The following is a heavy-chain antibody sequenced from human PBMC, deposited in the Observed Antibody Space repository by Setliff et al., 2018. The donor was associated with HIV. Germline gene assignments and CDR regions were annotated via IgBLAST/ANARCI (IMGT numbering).Heavy chain of an antibody. J-gene: IGHJ2*01. V-gene: IGHV1-18*01. D-gene: IGHD1-26*01. CDR2: ISPYNGHT. CDR1: DYTFTSYG. CDR3: AIWELLGDWYFDL. Sequence: ASVKVSCKASDYTFTSYGINWVRQAPGQGLEWMGWISPYNGHTEYAQKFQGRVTLTTDTPTNTASLELRSLTSDDTAVYYCAIWELLGDWYFDLWGSGTLVTVSS.